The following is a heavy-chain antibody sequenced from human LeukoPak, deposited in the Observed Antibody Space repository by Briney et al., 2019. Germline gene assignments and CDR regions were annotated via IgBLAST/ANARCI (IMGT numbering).Heavy chain of an antibody. Sequence: SVKVSCKASGYTLTGYYMHCVRQAAGQGLKRMGWLNPNSGGPKYAQKFQGRVTMTRDTSIITVYMELSSLRSEDTAVYYCARGALNVYRNYGAYWGQGTLVTVCS. D-gene: IGHD4-11*01. CDR1: GYTLTGYY. J-gene: IGHJ4*02. V-gene: IGHV1-2*02. CDR2: LNPNSGGP. CDR3: ARGALNVYRNYGAY.